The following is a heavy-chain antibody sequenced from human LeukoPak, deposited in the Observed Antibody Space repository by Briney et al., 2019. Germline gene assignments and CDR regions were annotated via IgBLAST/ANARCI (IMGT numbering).Heavy chain of an antibody. Sequence: SVKVSCKASGGTFSSYAISWVRQAPGQGLEWMGRIIPIFGTANYAQKFQGRVTITADKSTSTAYMELSSLRSEDTAVYYCARDPLAYSSSWYFGYWGQGTLVTVSS. CDR2: IIPIFGTA. CDR1: GGTFSSYA. D-gene: IGHD6-13*01. CDR3: ARDPLAYSSSWYFGY. J-gene: IGHJ4*02. V-gene: IGHV1-69*06.